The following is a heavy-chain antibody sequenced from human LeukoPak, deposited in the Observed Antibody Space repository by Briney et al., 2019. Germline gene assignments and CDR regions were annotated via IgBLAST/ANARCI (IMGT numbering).Heavy chain of an antibody. D-gene: IGHD4-23*01. CDR2: ISSNGGST. Sequence: PGGSLRLSCAASGFTFNSYAMHWVRQAPGKGLEYVSAISSNGGSTYYANSVKGRFTISRDNSKNTLYLQMGSLGAEDMAVYYCARGVKDHAFDIWGQGTMVTVSS. J-gene: IGHJ3*02. CDR1: GFTFNSYA. V-gene: IGHV3-64*01. CDR3: ARGVKDHAFDI.